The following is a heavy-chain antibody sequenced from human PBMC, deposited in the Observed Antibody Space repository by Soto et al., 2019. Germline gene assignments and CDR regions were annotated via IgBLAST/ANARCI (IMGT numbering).Heavy chain of an antibody. D-gene: IGHD4-17*01. J-gene: IGHJ3*02. CDR2: IIPIFGTA. CDR3: ARGASIHDSGRNSDLPDAFDI. V-gene: IGHV1-69*01. Sequence: QVQLVQSGAEVKKPGSSVKVSCEASGGTFSSYAISWVRQAPGQGLEWLGGIIPIFGTANYAQKFQGRVTITADESTSTAYMELSSLRSEDTAVYYCARGASIHDSGRNSDLPDAFDIWGQGTMVTVSS. CDR1: GGTFSSYA.